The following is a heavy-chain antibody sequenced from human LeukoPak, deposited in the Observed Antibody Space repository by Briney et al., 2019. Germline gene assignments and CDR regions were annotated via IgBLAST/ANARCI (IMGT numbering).Heavy chain of an antibody. J-gene: IGHJ4*02. CDR3: ARDRGGYTYSHDY. CDR1: GGSISSGGYY. CDR2: IYHDGST. D-gene: IGHD5-18*01. Sequence: SETLSLTCTVSGGSISSGGYYWSWIRQHPGKGLEWIGEIYHDGSTNYNPSLKSRVTISMDKSKNQLSLKLNFVTAADTAVYYCARDRGGYTYSHDYWGQGTLVTVSS. V-gene: IGHV4-39*07.